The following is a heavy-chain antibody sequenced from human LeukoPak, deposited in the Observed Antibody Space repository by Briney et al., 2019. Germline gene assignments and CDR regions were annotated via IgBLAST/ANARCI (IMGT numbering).Heavy chain of an antibody. Sequence: ASVTVSFKSSGYTFINYGITWVRQAPGQGLEWMGWISAYNSAYNGNTHYAQKLQGRVTMTTDTPTNTGYMELRSLRSDDTAVYYCAREYGSGSYTGIDYWGQGTLVTVSS. CDR3: AREYGSGSYTGIDY. CDR1: GYTFINYG. CDR2: ISAYNSAYNGNT. D-gene: IGHD3-10*01. V-gene: IGHV1-18*01. J-gene: IGHJ4*02.